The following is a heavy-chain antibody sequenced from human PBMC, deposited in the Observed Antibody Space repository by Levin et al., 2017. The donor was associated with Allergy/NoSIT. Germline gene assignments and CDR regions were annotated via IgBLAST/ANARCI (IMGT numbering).Heavy chain of an antibody. J-gene: IGHJ3*02. CDR3: AKDNGGNDAFDI. D-gene: IGHD4-23*01. CDR2: ISWNSGTM. CDR1: GFTFDDYA. Sequence: SLRLSCVASGFTFDDYAMHWVRQTPGKGLEWVSGISWNSGTMGYADSVKGRFTISRDNAKNSLYLQMNSLRAEDTALYYCAKDNGGNDAFDIWGRGTMVTVSS. V-gene: IGHV3-9*01.